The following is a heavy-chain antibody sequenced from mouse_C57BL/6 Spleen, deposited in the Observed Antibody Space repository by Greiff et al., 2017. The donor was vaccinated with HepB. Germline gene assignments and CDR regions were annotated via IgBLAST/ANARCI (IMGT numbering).Heavy chain of an antibody. D-gene: IGHD1-1*01. J-gene: IGHJ2*01. CDR1: GYTFTSYW. Sequence: QVQLKQPGAELVKPGASVMLSCKASGYTFTSYWMHWVKQRPGQGLEWIGMIHPNSGSTNYNEKFKSKATLTVDKSSSTAYMQLRSLTSEDSAVYYCAITTVVGLDYWGQGTTLTVSS. V-gene: IGHV1-64*01. CDR3: AITTVVGLDY. CDR2: IHPNSGST.